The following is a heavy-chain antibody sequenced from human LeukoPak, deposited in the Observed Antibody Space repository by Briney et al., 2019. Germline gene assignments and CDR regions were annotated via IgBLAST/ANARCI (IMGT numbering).Heavy chain of an antibody. CDR1: GSSISGHY. CDR3: ARGTPGYCSSTSCYQGVNFDY. CDR2: IHYSGRP. V-gene: IGHV4-59*11. J-gene: IGHJ4*02. D-gene: IGHD2-2*01. Sequence: SETLSLTCTVSGSSISGHYWTWIRQPPGKGLEWIGQIHYSGRPDYNPSLKSRVTISVDTSKNQLSLKVTSVTGADTAVYYCARGTPGYCSSTSCYQGVNFDYWGQGTLVTVSS.